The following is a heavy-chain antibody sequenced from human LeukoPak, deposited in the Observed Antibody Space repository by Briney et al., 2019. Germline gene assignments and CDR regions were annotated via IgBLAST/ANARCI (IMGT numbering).Heavy chain of an antibody. Sequence: PSEPLSLTCTVSGASFNSGSQYWRWFRQPPGKGLEWIGYLYYSGTPNYNPSLKSRVTISVDTSKNQFSLKLSSVTAADTAVYYCAARYSSGWYTIDYWGQGTLVTVSS. CDR1: GASFNSGSQY. V-gene: IGHV4-61*01. J-gene: IGHJ4*02. CDR3: AARYSSGWYTIDY. CDR2: LYYSGTP. D-gene: IGHD6-19*01.